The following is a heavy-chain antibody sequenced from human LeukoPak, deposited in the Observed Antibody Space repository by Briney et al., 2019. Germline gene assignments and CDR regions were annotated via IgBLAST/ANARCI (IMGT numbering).Heavy chain of an antibody. V-gene: IGHV3-73*01. Sequence: GGSLKLSCAASGFTFSDSAMHWVRQAAGKELECVGRIRSKANNYATAYAASVTGRFTISRDDSKNTAYLQMNSLKAEDTAVYYCAGLISGTTSHFDYWGQGTLVTVSS. CDR3: AGLISGTTSHFDY. CDR2: IRSKANNYAT. D-gene: IGHD1-7*01. CDR1: GFTFSDSA. J-gene: IGHJ4*02.